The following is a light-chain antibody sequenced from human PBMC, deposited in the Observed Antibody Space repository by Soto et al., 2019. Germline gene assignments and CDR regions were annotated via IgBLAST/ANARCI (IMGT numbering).Light chain of an antibody. CDR1: QSVNSRF. Sequence: EIVLTQSPGTLSLSPGESATLSCRASQSVNSRFLAWYQHKPGQAPRLLIYAASTSATGIPDRFSGSASGTDFTLTISRLELEDFVVYYCQQYGDSPPNTFGQGTKLEIK. CDR3: QQYGDSPPNT. CDR2: AAS. V-gene: IGKV3-20*01. J-gene: IGKJ2*01.